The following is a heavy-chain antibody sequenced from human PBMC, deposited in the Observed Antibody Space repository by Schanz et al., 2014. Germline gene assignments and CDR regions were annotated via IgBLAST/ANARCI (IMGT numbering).Heavy chain of an antibody. CDR3: TTFNNRDALYI. D-gene: IGHD1-20*01. CDR2: IENNANGATT. V-gene: IGHV3-15*04. CDR1: GFTFSEVY. J-gene: IGHJ3*02. Sequence: EVRLVESGGGLVEPGGSLRLSCSGSGFTFSEVYMSWVRQAPGKGLEWVGRIENNANGATTDYAAPVKGRFTVSRDDSRNTLYLQMNTLRTDDTVLYYCTTFNNRDALYIWGQGTMVSVSS.